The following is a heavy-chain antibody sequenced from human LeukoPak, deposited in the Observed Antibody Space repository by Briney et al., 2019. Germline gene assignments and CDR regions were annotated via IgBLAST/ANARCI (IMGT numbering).Heavy chain of an antibody. CDR1: GGSISSHY. J-gene: IGHJ6*03. D-gene: IGHD3-3*01. V-gene: IGHV4-59*11. CDR2: IYHSGTT. CDR3: ARAYDDDYYYYMDV. Sequence: SETLSLTCTVSGGSISSHYWSWIRQPPGKGLEWIGQIYHSGTTNYNPSLKSRVTISVDTSKDQFSLKLTSVTAADTAVYYCARAYDDDYYYYMDVWGKGTTVTVSS.